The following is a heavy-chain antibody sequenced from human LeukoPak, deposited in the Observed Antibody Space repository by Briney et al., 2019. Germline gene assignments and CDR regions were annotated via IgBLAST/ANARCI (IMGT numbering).Heavy chain of an antibody. CDR1: GFTFSNAW. CDR3: ASVGSKLLYAFDI. Sequence: GGSLRLSCAASGFTFSNAWMSWVRQAPGKGLEWVGRIKSKTDGGTTDYAAPVKGRFTISRDDSKNTLYLQMNSLKTEDTAVYYCASVGSKLLYAFDIWGQGTMVTVSS. V-gene: IGHV3-15*01. J-gene: IGHJ3*02. CDR2: IKSKTDGGTT. D-gene: IGHD2-21*02.